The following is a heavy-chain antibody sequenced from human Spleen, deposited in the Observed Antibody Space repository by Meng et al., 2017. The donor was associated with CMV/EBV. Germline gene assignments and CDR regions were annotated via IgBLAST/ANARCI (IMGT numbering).Heavy chain of an antibody. CDR2: IYYSGST. J-gene: IGHJ3*02. CDR3: ARRLFRYYDSSGYYDAFDI. D-gene: IGHD3-22*01. CDR1: GGSISSSSYY. Sequence: SETLSLTCTVSGGSISSSSYYWGWIRQPPGKGLEWIGSIYYSGSTYYNPSLKSRVTISVDTSKNQFSLKLSSVTAADTAVYYCARRLFRYYDSSGYYDAFDIWGQGTMVTVSS. V-gene: IGHV4-39*01.